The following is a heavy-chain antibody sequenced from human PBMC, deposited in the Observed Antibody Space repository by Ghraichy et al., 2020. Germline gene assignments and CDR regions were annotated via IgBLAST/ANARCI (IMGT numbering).Heavy chain of an antibody. CDR2: VKPDGGEK. CDR1: GFMFSSYW. V-gene: IGHV3-7*01. D-gene: IGHD6-19*01. CDR3: VKCSGTTWNDALDV. Sequence: GGSLRLSCAASGFMFSSYWVTWVRQAPGKGLEWVANVKPDGGEKNYVGSVKGRFTISRDNAKKSLYLQMNSLRAEDTAVYYCVKCSGTTWNDALDVWGQGTVVTVSS. J-gene: IGHJ3*01.